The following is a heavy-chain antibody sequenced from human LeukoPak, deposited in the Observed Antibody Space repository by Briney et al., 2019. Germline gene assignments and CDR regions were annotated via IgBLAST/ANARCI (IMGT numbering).Heavy chain of an antibody. CDR2: ISYDGSNK. CDR3: AKFTPPYFDH. Sequence: GGSLRLSCAASGFTFSSYAMHWVRQAPGKGLEWVAVISYDGSNKYYADSVKGRFTISRDNSNNTLFLQMNSLRAEDTAVYYCAKFTPPYFDHWGQGTLVTVSS. CDR1: GFTFSSYA. V-gene: IGHV3-30-3*02. J-gene: IGHJ4*02.